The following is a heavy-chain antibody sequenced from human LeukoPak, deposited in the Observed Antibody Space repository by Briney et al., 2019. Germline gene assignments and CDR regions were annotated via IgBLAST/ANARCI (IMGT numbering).Heavy chain of an antibody. V-gene: IGHV4-39*01. CDR1: GGSISSSSYY. Sequence: PSETLSLTCTGPGGSISSSSYYWGWIRQPPGKGLEWIGSIYYSGSTYYNPSLKSRVTISVDTSKNQFSLKLSSVTAADTAVYYCARGSGNWGSQCYFDYWGQGTLVTVSS. CDR3: ARGSGNWGSQCYFDY. D-gene: IGHD7-27*01. CDR2: IYYSGST. J-gene: IGHJ4*02.